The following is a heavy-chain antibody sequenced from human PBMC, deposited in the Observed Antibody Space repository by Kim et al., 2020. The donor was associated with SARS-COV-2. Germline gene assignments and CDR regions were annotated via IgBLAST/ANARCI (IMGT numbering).Heavy chain of an antibody. D-gene: IGHD4-4*01. CDR2: IIPIFGTA. J-gene: IGHJ3*02. Sequence: SVKVSCKASGGTFSSYAISWVRQAPGQGLEWMGGIIPIFGTANYAQKFQGRVTINADESTNTAYMELSSLRTDDTAVYYWARCIGLYTVITFCAFDIWGQWTMVTISS. CDR1: GGTFSSYA. V-gene: IGHV1-69*13. CDR3: ARCIGLYTVITFCAFDI.